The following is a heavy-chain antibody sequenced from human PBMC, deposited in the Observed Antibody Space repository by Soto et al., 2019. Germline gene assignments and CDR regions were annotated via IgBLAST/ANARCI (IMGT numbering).Heavy chain of an antibody. CDR1: GYTFTSYA. CDR2: INAGNGNT. D-gene: IGHD6-19*01. J-gene: IGHJ4*02. V-gene: IGHV1-3*01. CDR3: ARALLHRYSSDWRLDY. Sequence: ASVKVSCKASGYTFTSYAMHWVRQAPGQRLEWMGWINAGNGNTKYSQKFQGRVTITRDTSASTAYMELSSLRSEDTAVYYCARALLHRYSSDWRLDYWGQGTLVTVSS.